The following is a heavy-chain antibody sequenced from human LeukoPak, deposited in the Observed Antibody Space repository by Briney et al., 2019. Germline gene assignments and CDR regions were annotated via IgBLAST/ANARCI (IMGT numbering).Heavy chain of an antibody. CDR2: INHSGST. Sequence: GPLRLSCAASGFTFSSYWMSWIRQPPGKGLEWIGEINHSGSTNYNPSLKSRVTISVDTSKNQFSLKLSSVTAADTAVYYCARGLGCSSTSCPPVDYWGQGTLVTVSS. CDR1: GFTFSSYW. CDR3: ARGLGCSSTSCPPVDY. J-gene: IGHJ4*02. D-gene: IGHD2-2*01. V-gene: IGHV4-34*01.